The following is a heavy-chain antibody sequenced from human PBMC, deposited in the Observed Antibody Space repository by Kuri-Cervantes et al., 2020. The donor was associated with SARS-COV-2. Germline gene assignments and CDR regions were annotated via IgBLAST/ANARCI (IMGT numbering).Heavy chain of an antibody. J-gene: IGHJ4*02. D-gene: IGHD3-10*01. CDR1: GFTFDDYA. Sequence: GGSLRLSCAASGFTFDDYAMHWVRQAPGKGLEWVPGISWNSGSIGYADSVKGRFTISRDNAKNSLYLQMNSLRAEDTALYYCAKALYGWGGYDYWGQGTLVTVSS. CDR2: ISWNSGSI. V-gene: IGHV3-9*01. CDR3: AKALYGWGGYDY.